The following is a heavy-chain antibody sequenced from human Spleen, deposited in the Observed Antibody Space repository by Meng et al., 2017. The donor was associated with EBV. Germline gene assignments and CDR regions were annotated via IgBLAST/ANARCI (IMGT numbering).Heavy chain of an antibody. V-gene: IGHV4-39*01. J-gene: IGHJ4*02. D-gene: IGHD4-17*01. Sequence: QLELQDAGPGLGKPLETLSLTCTVSGGPITLSNSYWAWIRQPPGKGLEWLGRIYKSGATYHNPSLKSRVTISVDTLKNQFFLKLNSVTAADTAVYYCARLGDYGEYFFDYWGLGTLVTVSS. CDR3: ARLGDYGEYFFDY. CDR2: IYKSGAT. CDR1: GGPITLSNSY.